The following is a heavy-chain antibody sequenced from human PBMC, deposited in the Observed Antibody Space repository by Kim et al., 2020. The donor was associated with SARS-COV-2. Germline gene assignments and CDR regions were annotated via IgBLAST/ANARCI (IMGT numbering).Heavy chain of an antibody. CDR1: GGSISSSSYY. V-gene: IGHV4-39*01. D-gene: IGHD3-22*01. CDR2: IYYSGST. CDR3: ARHGRLSAMIVVVITPYFAY. J-gene: IGHJ4*02. Sequence: SETLSLTCTVSGGSISSSSYYWGWIRQPPGKGLEWIGNIYYSGSTYYNPSLKSRVTISVDTSKNQFSLKLSSVNAADTAVYYCARHGRLSAMIVVVITPYFAYWGQGTLVTVSS.